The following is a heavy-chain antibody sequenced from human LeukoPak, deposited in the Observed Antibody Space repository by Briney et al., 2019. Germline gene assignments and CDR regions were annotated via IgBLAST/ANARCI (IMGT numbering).Heavy chain of an antibody. V-gene: IGHV3-30-3*01. CDR2: ISYDGSNK. J-gene: IGHJ4*02. CDR1: GFTFSSYA. CDR3: ARDNQGGFWSGYTIGYYFDY. Sequence: PGRSLRLSCAASGFTFSSYAMHWVRQAPGKGLEWVAVISYDGSNKYYADSVKGRFTISRDNSKNTLYLQMNSLRAEDTAVYYCARDNQGGFWSGYTIGYYFDYWGQETLVTVSS. D-gene: IGHD3-3*01.